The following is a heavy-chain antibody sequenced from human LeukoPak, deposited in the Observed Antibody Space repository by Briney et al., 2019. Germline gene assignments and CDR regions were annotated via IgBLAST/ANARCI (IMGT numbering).Heavy chain of an antibody. Sequence: TGGSLRLSCAASGFSFSSHWMHWVRQAPGKGLVWVSRIKTDGSATTYAGSVQGRFSISRDNAKSTLYLQMNSLRADDTAVYYCARYCSGASCYLGLDYWGQGTLVTVSS. CDR1: GFSFSSHW. V-gene: IGHV3-74*01. J-gene: IGHJ4*02. CDR3: ARYCSGASCYLGLDY. D-gene: IGHD2-2*01. CDR2: IKTDGSAT.